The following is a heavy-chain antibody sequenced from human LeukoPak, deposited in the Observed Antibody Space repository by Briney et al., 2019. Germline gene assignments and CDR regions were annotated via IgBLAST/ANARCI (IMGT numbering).Heavy chain of an antibody. CDR2: IKSDGSTT. CDR3: VRGNYYGQDY. CDR1: GFTFSSYW. J-gene: IGHJ4*02. Sequence: GGSLSLSCGASGFTFSSYWMHWVRHAPGKGLVWISRIKSDGSTTSYADSVKGRFTISRDNAKNTLYLQMNSLRAEDTAVYYCVRGNYYGQDYWGQGTLVTVSS. V-gene: IGHV3-74*01. D-gene: IGHD3-10*01.